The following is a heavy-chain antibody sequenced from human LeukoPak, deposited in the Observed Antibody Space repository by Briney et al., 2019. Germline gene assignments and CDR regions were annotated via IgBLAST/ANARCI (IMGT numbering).Heavy chain of an antibody. CDR2: IYYSGST. Sequence: SETLSLTCTVSGGSISSYYWSWIRQPPGKGLEWIGYIYYSGSTYYNPSLRSRVTISVDTSKNQFSLKLSSVTAADTAVYYCARSSEGRYYYDSSGFSYHYYYMDVWGKGTTVTISS. J-gene: IGHJ6*03. CDR3: ARSSEGRYYYDSSGFSYHYYYMDV. D-gene: IGHD3-22*01. V-gene: IGHV4-59*01. CDR1: GGSISSYY.